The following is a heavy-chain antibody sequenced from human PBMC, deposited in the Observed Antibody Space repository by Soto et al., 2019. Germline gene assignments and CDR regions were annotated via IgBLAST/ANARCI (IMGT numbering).Heavy chain of an antibody. D-gene: IGHD5-12*01. CDR3: AILGAHSGYDLLHFDY. CDR2: IIPIFGTA. J-gene: IGHJ4*02. CDR1: GGTFSSYA. Sequence: QVQLVQSGAEVKKPGSSVKVSCKASGGTFSSYAISWVRQAPGQGLEWMGGIIPIFGTANYAQKFQGRVTITADESTSTAYMELSSLRSEDTDVYYCAILGAHSGYDLLHFDYWGQGTLVTVSS. V-gene: IGHV1-69*12.